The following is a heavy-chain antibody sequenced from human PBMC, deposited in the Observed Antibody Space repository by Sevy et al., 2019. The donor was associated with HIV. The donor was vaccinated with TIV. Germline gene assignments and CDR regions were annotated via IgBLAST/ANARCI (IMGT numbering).Heavy chain of an antibody. CDR1: GFTFSKYS. V-gene: IGHV3-23*01. CDR2: FSFGCGRI. J-gene: IGHJ4*02. D-gene: IGHD2-8*01. Sequence: GGSLRLSCEASGFTFSKYSMSWVRQAPGKGLEWVSTFSFGCGRINYADSVKGQFTISRDDSKNTLYLQMNSLRAEDTAVYYCAREGCTKPHDYWGQETLVTVSS. CDR3: AREGCTKPHDY.